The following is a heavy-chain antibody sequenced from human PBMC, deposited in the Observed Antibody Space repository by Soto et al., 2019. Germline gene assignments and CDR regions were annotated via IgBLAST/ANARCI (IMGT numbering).Heavy chain of an antibody. CDR1: GFTFISYA. J-gene: IGHJ4*02. D-gene: IGHD6-13*01. Sequence: EVQLLESGGGLVQPGGSLRLSCAASGFTFISYAVSWVRQAPGKGLEWVSAISGSGGSTYYADSVKGRFTISRDNSKNTLYLQMNSLRAEDTAVYYCAKENGYSSSWFELDYWGQGTLVTVSS. CDR3: AKENGYSSSWFELDY. V-gene: IGHV3-23*01. CDR2: ISGSGGST.